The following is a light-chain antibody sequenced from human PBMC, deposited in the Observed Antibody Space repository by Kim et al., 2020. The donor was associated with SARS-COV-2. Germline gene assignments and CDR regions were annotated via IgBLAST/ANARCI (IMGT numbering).Light chain of an antibody. Sequence: QSITISCTGTSSDVGGYNYVSWYQPHPGKAPKLMIYDVSNRPSGVSNRFSGSKSGNTASLTISGLQAEDEADYYCSSYTSSSTPWVFGTGTKVTVL. V-gene: IGLV2-14*03. CDR1: SSDVGGYNY. CDR2: DVS. CDR3: SSYTSSSTPWV. J-gene: IGLJ1*01.